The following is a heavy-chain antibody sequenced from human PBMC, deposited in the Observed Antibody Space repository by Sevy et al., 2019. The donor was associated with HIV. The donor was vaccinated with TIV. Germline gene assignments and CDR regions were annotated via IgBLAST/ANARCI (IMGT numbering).Heavy chain of an antibody. D-gene: IGHD3-3*01. CDR2: IIGFNGDT. V-gene: IGHV1-18*01. CDR3: VRGTTFYDFWTGGDY. Sequence: ASVKVSCKASGYTFTNYAISWVRQAPGQGLEWMGWIIGFNGDTKSAEKFQGRFTMTTDTSTKTAYMDLRSLRSDDTAVYYCVRGTTFYDFWTGGDYWGQGTLVTVSS. CDR1: GYTFTNYA. J-gene: IGHJ4*02.